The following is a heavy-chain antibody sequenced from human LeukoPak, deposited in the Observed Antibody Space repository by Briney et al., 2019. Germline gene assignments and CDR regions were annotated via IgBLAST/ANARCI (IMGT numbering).Heavy chain of an antibody. Sequence: SETLSLTCTVSGGSISSSSYYWGWIRQPPGKGLEWIASIYYSGSTYYNPSLKSRVTISVDTSKNQFSLKLSSVTAADTAVYYCARLGPHGTQYYYGSGRQAFDYWGQGTLVTVSS. CDR3: ARLGPHGTQYYYGSGRQAFDY. V-gene: IGHV4-39*07. CDR1: GGSISSSSYY. D-gene: IGHD3-10*01. J-gene: IGHJ4*02. CDR2: IYYSGST.